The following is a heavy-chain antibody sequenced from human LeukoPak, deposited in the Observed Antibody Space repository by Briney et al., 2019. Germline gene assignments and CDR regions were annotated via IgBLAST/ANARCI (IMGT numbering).Heavy chain of an antibody. CDR3: TKKGVTVSPGNYFDS. CDR2: ICESGDKT. CDR1: EFTFSNYA. J-gene: IGHJ4*02. Sequence: PGGSLRLSCVASEFTFSNYAMNWVRQAPGKGLEWFSAICESGDKTYYAESVKGRFTISRDNSKNTLYLQMNSLRAEDTALYYCTKKGVTVSPGNYFDSWGQGTLVTVSS. D-gene: IGHD4-17*01. V-gene: IGHV3-23*01.